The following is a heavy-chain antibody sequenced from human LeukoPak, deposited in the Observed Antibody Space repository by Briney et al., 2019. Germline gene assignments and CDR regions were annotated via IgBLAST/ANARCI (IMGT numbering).Heavy chain of an antibody. CDR1: GGSFSGYY. J-gene: IGHJ4*02. CDR3: ARGRQWLPYFDY. Sequence: PSETLSLTCAVYGGSFSGYYWSWIRQPPGKGLEWIGEINHSGSTNYNPSLKSRVTISVDTSKNQFSLKLSSVTAADTAVYYCARGRQWLPYFDYWGQGTLVTVSS. V-gene: IGHV4-34*01. D-gene: IGHD6-19*01. CDR2: INHSGST.